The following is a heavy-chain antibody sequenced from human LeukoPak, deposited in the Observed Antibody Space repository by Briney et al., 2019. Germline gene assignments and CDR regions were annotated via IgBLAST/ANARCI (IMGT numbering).Heavy chain of an antibody. D-gene: IGHD2-2*01. Sequence: PGGSLRLSCAASGFTFSSSWMSWVRQAPGKGLEWVANIIQDGSAQYYVDSVKGRFTISRDNADNSLCLQMNSLRAEDTAVYYCAIDLFSCSSTSCYVYWGRGTLVTVSS. J-gene: IGHJ4*02. CDR3: AIDLFSCSSTSCYVY. V-gene: IGHV3-7*01. CDR1: GFTFSSSW. CDR2: IIQDGSAQ.